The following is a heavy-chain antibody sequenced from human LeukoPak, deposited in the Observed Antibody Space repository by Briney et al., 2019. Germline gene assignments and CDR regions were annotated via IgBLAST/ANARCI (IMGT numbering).Heavy chain of an antibody. CDR3: ARDPISSNWPRGHFFGP. CDR2: INPNGGGT. V-gene: IGHV1-46*01. J-gene: IGHJ5*02. Sequence: GASVKIFCKASGYRFTSYYVNWLRQAPGQGLEWMGIINPNGGGTTYTEKFQGRVTMTRDTSTSTVYMELSSLRPEDTAVYYCARDPISSNWPRGHFFGPWGQGTLVTVSS. D-gene: IGHD6-13*01. CDR1: GYRFTSYY.